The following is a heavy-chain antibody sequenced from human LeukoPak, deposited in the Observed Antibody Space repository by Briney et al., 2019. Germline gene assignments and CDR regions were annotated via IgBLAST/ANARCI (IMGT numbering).Heavy chain of an antibody. CDR3: ARDRGGRASHNLEVAIWFDP. V-gene: IGHV4-59*12. Sequence: SETLSLTCTVSGGSISSYYWSWIRQPPGKGLEWIGYIYYSGSTNYNPSLKSRVTISVDTSKNQFSLKLSSVTAADTAVYYCARDRGGRASHNLEVAIWFDPWGQGTLVTVSS. CDR2: IYYSGST. J-gene: IGHJ5*02. CDR1: GGSISSYY. D-gene: IGHD2-2*02.